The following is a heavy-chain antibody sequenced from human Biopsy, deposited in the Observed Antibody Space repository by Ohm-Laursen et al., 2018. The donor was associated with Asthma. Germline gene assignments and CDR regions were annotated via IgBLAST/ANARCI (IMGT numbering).Heavy chain of an antibody. D-gene: IGHD3-22*01. CDR2: IYSGGTS. Sequence: SLRLSCAASGFAVSRDHMFWVRQAPGKGLEWVSVIYSGGTSHTADSVRGRFTISRDYSKNTLYLQMHSLRAEDTAVYYCARGDSSNWSHYYFDYWAREPWSPPPQ. V-gene: IGHV3-53*01. CDR1: GFAVSRDH. J-gene: IGHJ4*02. CDR3: ARGDSSNWSHYYFDY.